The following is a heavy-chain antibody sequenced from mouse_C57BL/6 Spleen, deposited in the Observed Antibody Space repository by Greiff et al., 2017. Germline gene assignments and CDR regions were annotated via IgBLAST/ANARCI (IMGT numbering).Heavy chain of an antibody. CDR1: GYAFTNYL. V-gene: IGHV1-54*01. Sequence: QVQLQQSGAELVRPGTSVKVSCKASGYAFTNYLIEWVQQRPGQGLEWIGVINPGSGGTNYNEKFKGKATLTADKSSSTAYMQLSSLTSEDSAVYFCARKGYSWGQGTLVTVSA. CDR3: ARKGYS. J-gene: IGHJ3*01. CDR2: INPGSGGT.